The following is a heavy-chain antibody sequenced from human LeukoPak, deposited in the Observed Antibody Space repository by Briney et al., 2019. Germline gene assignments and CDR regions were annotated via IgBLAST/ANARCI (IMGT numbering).Heavy chain of an antibody. V-gene: IGHV3-53*01. Sequence: GGSLRLSCAASGFTVCSNYMSWVRQAPGKGLEWVSVLYAGGSTYYADSVKGRFTISRDSSQNTLYLQVNSLTVEDTALYYCASCDSRYYFDYWGQGTLVTVSS. J-gene: IGHJ4*02. CDR1: GFTVCSNY. CDR2: LYAGGST. CDR3: ASCDSRYYFDY. D-gene: IGHD2/OR15-2a*01.